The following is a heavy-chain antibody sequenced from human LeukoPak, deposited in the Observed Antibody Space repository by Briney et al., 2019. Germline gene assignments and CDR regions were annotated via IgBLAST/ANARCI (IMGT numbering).Heavy chain of an antibody. Sequence: GRSLRLSCAASGLTFSSYGMHWVRQAPGKGLEWVAVISYDGSNKYNADSVKGRFTISRDNSKNTLYLQMNSLRAEDTAVYYCAKPKNGVYGDYIDYWGQGTLVTVSS. CDR2: ISYDGSNK. J-gene: IGHJ4*02. CDR1: GLTFSSYG. D-gene: IGHD4-17*01. V-gene: IGHV3-30*18. CDR3: AKPKNGVYGDYIDY.